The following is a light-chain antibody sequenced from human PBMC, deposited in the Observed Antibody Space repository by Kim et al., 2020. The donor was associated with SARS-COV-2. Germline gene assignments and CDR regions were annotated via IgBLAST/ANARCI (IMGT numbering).Light chain of an antibody. Sequence: VSPGQTASITCSGDKLGDRYACWYQQRPRQSPVLVIYEDDKRPSGIPERFSGSNSGNTATLTISGTQAMDEADYYCQAWDTATHVVFGGGTQLTVL. CDR3: QAWDTATHVV. V-gene: IGLV3-1*01. CDR1: KLGDRY. J-gene: IGLJ2*01. CDR2: EDD.